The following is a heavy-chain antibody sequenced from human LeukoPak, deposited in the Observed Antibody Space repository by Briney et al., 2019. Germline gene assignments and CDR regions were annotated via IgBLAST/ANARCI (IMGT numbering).Heavy chain of an antibody. Sequence: KPGGSLRLSCAASGFTFSDYYMSWIRQAPGKGLEWVSYISSSGSTIYYAGSVKGRFTISRDNAKNSLYLQMNGLRAEDTAVYYCARGSQVGAAGLYYYGMDVWGQGTTVTVSS. J-gene: IGHJ6*02. CDR2: ISSSGSTI. CDR3: ARGSQVGAAGLYYYGMDV. D-gene: IGHD1-26*01. CDR1: GFTFSDYY. V-gene: IGHV3-11*01.